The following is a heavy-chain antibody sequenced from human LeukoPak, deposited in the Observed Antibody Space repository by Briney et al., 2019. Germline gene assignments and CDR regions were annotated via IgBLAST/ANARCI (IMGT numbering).Heavy chain of an antibody. V-gene: IGHV4-31*03. CDR3: ARSTAAPGWYFDL. D-gene: IGHD4-17*01. Sequence: PSETLSLTCTVSGGSISSGGYYWSWIRQHPGKGLEWIGYIYYSGTPYYNPSLKSRVTISVATSKNQFSLKLSSVTAADTAVYYCARSTAAPGWYFDLWGRGTLVTVSS. CDR1: GGSISSGGYY. CDR2: IYYSGTP. J-gene: IGHJ2*01.